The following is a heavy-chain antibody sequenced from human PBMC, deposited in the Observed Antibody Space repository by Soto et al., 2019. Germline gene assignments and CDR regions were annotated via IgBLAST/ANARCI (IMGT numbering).Heavy chain of an antibody. CDR2: INPNSGGT. J-gene: IGHJ6*02. Sequence: ASVKVSCKASGYTFTGYYMHWVRQAPGQGLEWMGWINPNSGGTNYAQKFQGWVTMTRDTSISTAYMELSRLRSDDPAVYYCARDRNHIVVVTAIPGLDYYGMDVWGQGTTVTVSS. CDR1: GYTFTGYY. CDR3: ARDRNHIVVVTAIPGLDYYGMDV. V-gene: IGHV1-2*04. D-gene: IGHD2-21*02.